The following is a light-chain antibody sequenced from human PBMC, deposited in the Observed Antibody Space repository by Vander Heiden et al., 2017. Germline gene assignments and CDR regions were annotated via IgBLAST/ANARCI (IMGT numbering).Light chain of an antibody. Sequence: EIGVMSSPAALSVSPGDRATLSFRASQSVSGNLAWYQQKPGLAPRLLICGSSPRATGIPARFSDCGSRTEFTLTISCLQSPDFAVYYCRQENNWPEAFGQGTKVEIK. CDR3: RQENNWPEA. V-gene: IGKV3-15*01. CDR1: QSVSGN. CDR2: GSS. J-gene: IGKJ1*01.